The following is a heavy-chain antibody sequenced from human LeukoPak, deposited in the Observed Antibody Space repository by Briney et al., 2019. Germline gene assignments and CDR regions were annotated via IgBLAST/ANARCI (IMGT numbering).Heavy chain of an antibody. D-gene: IGHD5-12*01. CDR1: GGSISSYY. V-gene: IGHV4-59*01. Sequence: SETLSLTCTVSGGSISSYYWSWIRQPAGKGLEWIGYIYYSGSTNYNPSLKSRVTISLDTSKNQFSLKLSSVTAADTAVYYCARGRGYSGYFGYYYMDVWGKGTTVTISS. CDR3: ARGRGYSGYFGYYYMDV. J-gene: IGHJ6*03. CDR2: IYYSGST.